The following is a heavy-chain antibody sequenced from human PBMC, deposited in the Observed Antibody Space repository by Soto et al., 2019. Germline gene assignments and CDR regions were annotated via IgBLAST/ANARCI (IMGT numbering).Heavy chain of an antibody. CDR3: ARFASDYYYYYGMDV. J-gene: IGHJ6*02. Sequence: GESLKLSGTGSGYSFTRYWIGWVRQMPGKGLEWMGIIYPGDSDTRYSPSFQGQVTISADKSISTAYLQWSSLKASDTAMYYCARFASDYYYYYGMDVWGQGTTVTVSS. D-gene: IGHD3-10*01. V-gene: IGHV5-51*01. CDR1: GYSFTRYW. CDR2: IYPGDSDT.